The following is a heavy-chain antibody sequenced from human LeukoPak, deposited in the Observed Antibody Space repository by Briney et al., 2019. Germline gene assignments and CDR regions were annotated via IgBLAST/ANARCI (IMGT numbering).Heavy chain of an antibody. J-gene: IGHJ6*02. CDR1: GFTFDDYA. Sequence: GRSLRLSCAASGFTFDDYAMHWVRQAPGKGLEWVSGISWNSGSIGYADSVKGRFTISRDNAKNSLYLQMNSLRAEDTALYYCAKGSFDWYTYYGMDVWGQGTTVTVSS. CDR2: ISWNSGSI. D-gene: IGHD3-9*01. V-gene: IGHV3-9*01. CDR3: AKGSFDWYTYYGMDV.